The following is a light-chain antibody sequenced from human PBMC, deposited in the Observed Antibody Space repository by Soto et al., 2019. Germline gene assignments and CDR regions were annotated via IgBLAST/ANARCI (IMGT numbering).Light chain of an antibody. CDR3: CSYGGYFWV. Sequence: QSALTQPRSVSGSPGQSVTISCTGTSSDVGGYDYVSWFQHHPGKVPKLMIYDVTKRPSGVPDRFSASKSGNTASLTISGLQAEDGADYYCCSYGGYFWVFGGGTKLTVL. CDR2: DVT. V-gene: IGLV2-11*01. J-gene: IGLJ3*02. CDR1: SSDVGGYDY.